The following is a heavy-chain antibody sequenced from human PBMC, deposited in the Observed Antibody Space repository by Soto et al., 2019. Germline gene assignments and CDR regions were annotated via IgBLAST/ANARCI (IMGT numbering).Heavy chain of an antibody. CDR1: GDSISSHRYY. D-gene: IGHD2-15*01. J-gene: IGHJ4*02. V-gene: IGHV4-39*01. CDR2: IYYSGRT. CDR3: ASFCSGGNCYSSIYFDY. Sequence: QLQLLESGPRLVKPSETLSLTCTVSGDSISSHRYYWGWIRQPPGRGLEWIGSIYYSGRTYHSPSPKGRVTASLHTSKNQFSLRLSSVTAADTAIYFCASFCSGGNCYSSIYFDYWGQGTLVTVSS.